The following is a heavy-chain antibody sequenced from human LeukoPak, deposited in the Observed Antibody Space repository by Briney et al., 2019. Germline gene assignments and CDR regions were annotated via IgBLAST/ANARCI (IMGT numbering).Heavy chain of an antibody. CDR3: ARAVRFCSSISCYDNYFDD. J-gene: IGHJ4*02. CDR1: GFTFSSYS. V-gene: IGHV3-21*01. Sequence: GGSLRLSCAASGFTFSSYSINWVRQAPGKGLEWVSSISSSSSYIYYADSVKGRFTISRDNAKNSLYLQMNSLRAEDTAVYYCARAVRFCSSISCYDNYFDDWGQGTLVTVSS. D-gene: IGHD2-2*01. CDR2: ISSSSSYI.